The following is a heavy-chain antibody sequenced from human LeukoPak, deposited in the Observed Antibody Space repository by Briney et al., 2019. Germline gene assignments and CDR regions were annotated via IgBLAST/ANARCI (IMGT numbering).Heavy chain of an antibody. J-gene: IGHJ4*02. V-gene: IGHV3-23*01. CDR3: ANGSYYDSSGSFYFDY. Sequence: GGSLRLSCAASGFTFSSCAMSWVRQAPGKGLEWVSTIIDSGNSIYYADSAEGRFTISRDNSKNTLYLQMNSLRAGDTAVYYCANGSYYDSSGSFYFDYWGQGTLVTVSS. CDR1: GFTFSSCA. D-gene: IGHD3-22*01. CDR2: IIDSGNSI.